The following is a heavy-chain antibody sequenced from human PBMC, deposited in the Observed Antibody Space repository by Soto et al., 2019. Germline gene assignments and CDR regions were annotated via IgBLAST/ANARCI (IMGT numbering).Heavy chain of an antibody. J-gene: IGHJ4*02. Sequence: QVQLVESGGGLVKPGGSLRLFCAVSGFTFSDYYMTWIRQAPGKGLEWVSYISSSTSHTNYADSVKGRFTISRDNAKNSLFMQKNSLRAEDTAVYYCARGRGAAADDFDYWGQGTLVTVSS. CDR3: ARGRGAAADDFDY. CDR2: ISSSTSHT. V-gene: IGHV3-11*05. D-gene: IGHD6-13*01. CDR1: GFTFSDYY.